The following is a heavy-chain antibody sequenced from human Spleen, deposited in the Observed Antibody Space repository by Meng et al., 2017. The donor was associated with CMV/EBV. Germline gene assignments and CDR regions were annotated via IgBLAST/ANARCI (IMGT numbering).Heavy chain of an antibody. Sequence: WGSLRLSCTVSGGSIISSNYYWGWIRQSPGKGLKWIGSIYYSGISHYNPSLKSRVTISVDTSKNQFSLKLTSVTAADTAVYYCARGDGIAARAELLDSWGQGTLVTVSS. D-gene: IGHD6-6*01. J-gene: IGHJ4*02. V-gene: IGHV4-39*07. CDR2: IYYSGIS. CDR3: ARGDGIAARAELLDS. CDR1: GGSIISSNYY.